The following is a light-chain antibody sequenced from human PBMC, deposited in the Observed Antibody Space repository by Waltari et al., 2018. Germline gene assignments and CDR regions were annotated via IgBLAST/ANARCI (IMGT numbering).Light chain of an antibody. J-gene: IGLJ3*02. Sequence: QSALTQPRSVSGSPGQSLTIPCTGTSSDVVYFTYVHWYQQHPGRAPKLMIYDVSKRPSGVPDRFSGSKSDNTASLTISGLQAEDEADYYCCSYAATYTLLFGGGTKLTVL. CDR1: SSDVVYFTY. V-gene: IGLV2-11*01. CDR3: CSYAATYTLL. CDR2: DVS.